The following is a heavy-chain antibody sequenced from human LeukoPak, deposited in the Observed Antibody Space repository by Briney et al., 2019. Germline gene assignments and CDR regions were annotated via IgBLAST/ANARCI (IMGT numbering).Heavy chain of an antibody. Sequence: ASVKVSCKASGYTFSGYSMHWVRQAPGQGLEWMGRINPNSGVTYYAQKFQGRVTMTSDTSITTAYVELGSLTSDDTATYYCARDASNWSAFDSWGQGTLVIVSS. D-gene: IGHD1-20*01. CDR3: ARDASNWSAFDS. V-gene: IGHV1-2*06. CDR1: GYTFSGYS. J-gene: IGHJ5*01. CDR2: INPNSGVT.